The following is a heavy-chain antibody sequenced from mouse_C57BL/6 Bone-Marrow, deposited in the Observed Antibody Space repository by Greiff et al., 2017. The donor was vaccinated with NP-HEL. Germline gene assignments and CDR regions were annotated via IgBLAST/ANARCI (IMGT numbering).Heavy chain of an antibody. CDR2: IDPSDSET. Sequence: QVQLQQPGAELVRPGSSVKLSCKASGYTFTSYWMHWVKQRPIQGLEWIGNIDPSDSETHYNQKFKDKATLTVDKSSSTAYMQLSSLTSEESAVYYCALLITTVVEGSLDAWGKGTTCTVSS. D-gene: IGHD1-1*01. V-gene: IGHV1-52*01. CDR1: GYTFTSYW. CDR3: ALLITTVVEGSLDA. J-gene: IGHJ1*03.